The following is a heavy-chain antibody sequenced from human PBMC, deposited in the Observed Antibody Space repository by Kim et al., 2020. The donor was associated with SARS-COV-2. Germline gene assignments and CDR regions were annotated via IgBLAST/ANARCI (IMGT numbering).Heavy chain of an antibody. Sequence: ILGIANYAQKFQGRVTITADTSTSTAYMELRSLRSEDTAVYYCAREGWDVWGQGTTVTVSS. CDR3: AREGWDV. CDR2: ILGIA. V-gene: IGHV1-69*04. J-gene: IGHJ6*02.